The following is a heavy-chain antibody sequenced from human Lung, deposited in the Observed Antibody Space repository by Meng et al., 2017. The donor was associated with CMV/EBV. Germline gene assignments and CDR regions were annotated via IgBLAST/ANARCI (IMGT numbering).Heavy chain of an antibody. CDR2: LYPDGST. D-gene: IGHD2-2*01. J-gene: IGHJ4*02. Sequence: QEHLEESGPRLVMPPEPLSVTCIVSSDSITNYFWGWVRKPAGKGLEWIGRLYPDGSTDYNPSLSSRLTLSLDTSKIRFSLKLRSVTAADTAIYYCARTPVRFCNTHMCYAFDYWGQGTLVTVSS. V-gene: IGHV4-4*07. CDR3: ARTPVRFCNTHMCYAFDY. CDR1: SDSITNYF.